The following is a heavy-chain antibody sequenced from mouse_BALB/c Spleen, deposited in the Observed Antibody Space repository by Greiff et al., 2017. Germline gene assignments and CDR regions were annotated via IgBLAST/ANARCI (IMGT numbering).Heavy chain of an antibody. V-gene: IGHV1S81*02. CDR1: GYTFTSYW. CDR3: ARSAARDPWFAY. CDR2: INPSNGRT. D-gene: IGHD3-1*01. Sequence: QVQLKQPGAELVKPGASVKLSCKASGYTFTSYWMHWVKQRPGQGLEWIGEINPSNGRTNYNEKFKSKATLTVDKSSSTAYMQLSSLTSEDSAVYYCARSAARDPWFAYWGQGTLVTVSA. J-gene: IGHJ3*01.